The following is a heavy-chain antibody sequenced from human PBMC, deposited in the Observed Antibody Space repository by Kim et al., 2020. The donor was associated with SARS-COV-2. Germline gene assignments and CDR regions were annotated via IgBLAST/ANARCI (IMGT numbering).Heavy chain of an antibody. Sequence: ASVKVSCKASGYTFTSYDINWVRQATGQGLEWMGWMNPNSGNTGYAQKFQGRVTMTRNTSISTAYMELSSLRSEDTAVYYCARLPNDFWSGYYESPPGYYGMDVWGQGTTVTVSS. V-gene: IGHV1-8*01. D-gene: IGHD3-3*01. CDR2: MNPNSGNT. J-gene: IGHJ6*02. CDR1: GYTFTSYD. CDR3: ARLPNDFWSGYYESPPGYYGMDV.